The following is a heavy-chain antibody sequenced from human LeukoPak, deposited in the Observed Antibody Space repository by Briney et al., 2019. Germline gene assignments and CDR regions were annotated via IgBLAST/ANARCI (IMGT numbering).Heavy chain of an antibody. CDR1: GYTFTSYY. CDR2: INPSGGST. Sequence: GASVNVSFKASGYTFTSYYMHWVRQAPGQGLEWMGIINPSGGSTSYAQKFQGRVTMTRDTSTSTVYMELSSLRSEDTAVYYCAREAWDYDILTGYYRAKKGWFDPWGQGTLVTVSS. CDR3: AREAWDYDILTGYYRAKKGWFDP. D-gene: IGHD3-9*01. V-gene: IGHV1-46*03. J-gene: IGHJ5*02.